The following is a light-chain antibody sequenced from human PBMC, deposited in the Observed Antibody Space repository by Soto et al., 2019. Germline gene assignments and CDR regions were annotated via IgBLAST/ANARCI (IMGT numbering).Light chain of an antibody. V-gene: IGKV1-5*03. CDR1: QSISSR. CDR2: KAS. Sequence: DIQMTQSPSTLSASVGDRVTITCRASQSISSRLAWYQQKPGKVPKLLIYKASSLESGVPSSFSGSRSGTEFTLTISSLQPDDFATYYFQQYDSYSWTFGQGTKVEI. J-gene: IGKJ1*01. CDR3: QQYDSYSWT.